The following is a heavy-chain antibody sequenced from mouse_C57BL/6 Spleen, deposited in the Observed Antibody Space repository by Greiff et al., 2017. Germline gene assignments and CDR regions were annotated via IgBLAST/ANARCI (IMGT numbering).Heavy chain of an antibody. CDR3: ARREIEDYYGSSYYFDY. D-gene: IGHD1-1*01. CDR1: GYTFTSYW. CDR2: IDPSDSYT. Sequence: QVQLQQPGAELVMPGASVKLSCKASGYTFTSYWMHWVKQRPGQGLEWIGEIDPSDSYTNYNQKFKGKSTLTVDKSSSTAYMQLSSLTSEDSAVYYCARREIEDYYGSSYYFDYWGQGTTLTVSS. J-gene: IGHJ2*01. V-gene: IGHV1-69*01.